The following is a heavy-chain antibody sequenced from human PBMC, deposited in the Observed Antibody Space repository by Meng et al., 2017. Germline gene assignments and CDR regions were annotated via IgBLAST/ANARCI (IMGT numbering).Heavy chain of an antibody. CDR2: INHSGRT. CDR1: CGSFSGYS. Sequence: GKIQEGGGGLLKPSGHLSLTLAVYCGSFSGYSWSWIRQPPGKGLEWIGEINHSGRTNDNPSLKSRVTISVDTSKNQFSLKLSSVTAADTAVYYCERGGYSSSGGSRYEYFQHWGQGTLVTVSS. D-gene: IGHD6-13*01. V-gene: IGHV4-34*01. J-gene: IGHJ1*01. CDR3: ERGGYSSSGGSRYEYFQH.